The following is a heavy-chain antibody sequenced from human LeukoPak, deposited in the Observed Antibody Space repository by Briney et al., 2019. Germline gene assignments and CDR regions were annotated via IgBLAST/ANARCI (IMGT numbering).Heavy chain of an antibody. CDR2: ISSSGGST. CDR1: GFTLSNYA. Sequence: GGSLRLSCAASGFTLSNYAMSWVRQAPGKWLQWVSGISSSGGSTYQVDSVKGRFTISRDNSKNTLYLQMNSLRAEDTAVYYCAKDRSKGSYGDEFDFWGQGTLVTVSS. V-gene: IGHV3-23*01. CDR3: AKDRSKGSYGDEFDF. D-gene: IGHD1-26*01. J-gene: IGHJ4*02.